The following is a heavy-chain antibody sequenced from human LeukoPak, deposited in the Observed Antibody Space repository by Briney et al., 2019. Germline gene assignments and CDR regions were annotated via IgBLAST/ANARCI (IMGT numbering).Heavy chain of an antibody. CDR2: IYHSGST. CDR3: ARAPVPAAIRSFDY. CDR1: GGSISSGGYY. D-gene: IGHD2-2*02. J-gene: IGHJ4*02. V-gene: IGHV4-30-2*01. Sequence: SQTLSLTCTVSGGSISSGGYYWSWIRQPPGKGLEWIGYIYHSGSTYYNPSLKSRVTISVDRSKNQFSLKLSSVTAADTAVYYCARAPVPAAIRSFDYWGQGTLVTVSS.